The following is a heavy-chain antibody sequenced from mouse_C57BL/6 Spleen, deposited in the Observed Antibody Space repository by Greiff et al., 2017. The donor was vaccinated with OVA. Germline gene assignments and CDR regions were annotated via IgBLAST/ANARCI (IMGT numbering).Heavy chain of an antibody. Sequence: DVKLVESGGGLVKPGGSLKLSCAASGFTFSSYAMSWVRQTPEKRLEWVATISDGGSYTYYPDNVKGRFTISRDNAKNNLYLQMSHLKSEDTAMDYCARSRMITTWDFDYWGQGTTLTVSS. D-gene: IGHD2-4*01. V-gene: IGHV5-4*03. CDR1: GFTFSSYA. CDR3: ARSRMITTWDFDY. J-gene: IGHJ2*01. CDR2: ISDGGSYT.